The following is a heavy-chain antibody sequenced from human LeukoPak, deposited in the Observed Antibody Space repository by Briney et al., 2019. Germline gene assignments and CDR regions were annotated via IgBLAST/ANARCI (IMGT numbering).Heavy chain of an antibody. CDR1: GFSFTTYW. D-gene: IGHD3-10*01. V-gene: IGHV3-7*01. CDR3: AKLAKYFYGSETYYFFEH. Sequence: GGSLRLSCAASGFSFTTYWMSWVRQAPGKGLEWVANIKQDGTENSYVDSVKGRFTISRDNAKNSLYLQMNTLRVEDTAVYYCAKLAKYFYGSETYYFFEHWGQGTPVTASS. CDR2: IKQDGTEN. J-gene: IGHJ4*02.